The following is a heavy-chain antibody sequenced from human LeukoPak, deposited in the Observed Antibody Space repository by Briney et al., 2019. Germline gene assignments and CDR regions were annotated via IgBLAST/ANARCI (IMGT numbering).Heavy chain of an antibody. J-gene: IGHJ4*02. Sequence: SVKVSCKASGGTFSSYAISWVRQAPGQGLEWMGGIIPIFGTANYAQKFQGRVTITTDESTSTAYMELSSLRSEDTAVYYCARPYSSGWYAEHEPFDYWGQGTLVTVSS. CDR1: GGTFSSYA. D-gene: IGHD6-19*01. V-gene: IGHV1-69*05. CDR3: ARPYSSGWYAEHEPFDY. CDR2: IIPIFGTA.